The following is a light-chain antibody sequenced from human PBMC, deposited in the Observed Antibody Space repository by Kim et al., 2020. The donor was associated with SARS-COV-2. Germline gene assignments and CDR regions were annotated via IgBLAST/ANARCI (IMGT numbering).Light chain of an antibody. J-gene: IGLJ2*01. V-gene: IGLV3-21*04. CDR1: NIGSRS. Sequence: PGPTASITCGGTNIGSRSVPWYQQKPGQAPMMVISYDTARPSGIPERFSGSNSGNTATLTISRVEAGDEADYYCQVWDSSSVHPVVFGGGTQLTVL. CDR3: QVWDSSSVHPVV. CDR2: YDT.